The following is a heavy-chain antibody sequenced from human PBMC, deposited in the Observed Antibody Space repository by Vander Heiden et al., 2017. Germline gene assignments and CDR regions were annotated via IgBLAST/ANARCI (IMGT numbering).Heavy chain of an antibody. J-gene: IGHJ5*02. Sequence: QLQLQESGPGLVKPSETLSLTCTVSGGSISSSSYYWGWIRQPPGKGLEWIGSIDCSGSTYYNPSLKSRVTISVDTSKNQFSLKLSSVTAADTAVYYCARHIYCSSTSCYLGTVNWFDPWGQGTLVTVSS. V-gene: IGHV4-39*01. CDR3: ARHIYCSSTSCYLGTVNWFDP. CDR1: GGSISSSSYY. D-gene: IGHD2-2*01. CDR2: IDCSGST.